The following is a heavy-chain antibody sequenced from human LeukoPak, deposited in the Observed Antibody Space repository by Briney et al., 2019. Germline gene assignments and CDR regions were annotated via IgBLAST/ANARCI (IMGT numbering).Heavy chain of an antibody. CDR2: IYYSGST. V-gene: IGHV4-61*08. CDR1: GGSISSGGYY. D-gene: IGHD6-13*01. CDR3: ARQGIAAAGVIFDY. J-gene: IGHJ4*02. Sequence: SQTLSLTCTVSGGSISSGGYYWSWIRQPPGKGLEWIGYIYYSGSTNYNPSLKSRVTISVDTSKNQFSLKLSSVTAADTAVYYCARQGIAAAGVIFDYWGQGTLVTVSS.